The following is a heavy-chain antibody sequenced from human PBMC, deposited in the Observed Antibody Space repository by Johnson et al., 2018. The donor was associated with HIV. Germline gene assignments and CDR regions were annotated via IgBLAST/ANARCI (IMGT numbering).Heavy chain of an antibody. Sequence: MLLVESGGGLVQPGGSLRLSCAASGFTFSSYAMSWVRQAPGKGLEWVSAISGSGGSTYYADSVKGRFTISRDNSKNTLYLQMTSLSAEVTAVYYCATRDPTYRPGAFDLWGQGTMVTVSS. CDR1: GFTFSSYA. CDR2: ISGSGGST. J-gene: IGHJ3*01. CDR3: ATRDPTYRPGAFDL. V-gene: IGHV3-23*04.